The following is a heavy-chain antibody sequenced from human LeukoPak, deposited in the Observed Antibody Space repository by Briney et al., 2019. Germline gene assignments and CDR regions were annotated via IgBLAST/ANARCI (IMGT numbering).Heavy chain of an antibody. CDR2: IRSFNGDT. V-gene: IGHV1-18*01. J-gene: IGHJ5*02. D-gene: IGHD3-10*01. CDR1: GYTLTNYD. CDR3: ARGWELLS. Sequence: ASVKVSFKASGYTLTNYDISWVRQAPGHGLEWMGWIRSFNGDTNYAQKFQGRVTITADTSTSTAYMELRSLRSDDTAVYYCARGWELLSWGQGTLVTVSS.